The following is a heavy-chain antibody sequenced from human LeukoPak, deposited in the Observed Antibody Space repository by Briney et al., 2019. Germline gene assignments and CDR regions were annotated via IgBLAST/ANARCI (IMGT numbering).Heavy chain of an antibody. Sequence: PSETLSLTCAVYGGSFSGYYWSWIRQPPGKGLEWIGYIYYSGSTNYNPSLKSRVTISVDTSKNQFSLKLSSVTAADTAVYYCARGLLYDLWGRGTLVTVSS. CDR3: ARGLLYDL. CDR1: GGSFSGYY. D-gene: IGHD3-10*01. V-gene: IGHV4-59*01. J-gene: IGHJ2*01. CDR2: IYYSGST.